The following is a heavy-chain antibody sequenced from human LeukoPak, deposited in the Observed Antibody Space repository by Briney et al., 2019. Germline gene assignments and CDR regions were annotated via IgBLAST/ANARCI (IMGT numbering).Heavy chain of an antibody. CDR2: IRYDGSNK. CDR1: GFTFSSYG. CDR3: AKDLPAYCGGDCYAPLDY. Sequence: GGSLRLSCAASGFTFSSYGMHWVRRAPGKGLEWVAFIRYDGSNKYYADSVKGRFTISRDNSKNTLYLQMNSLRAEDTAVYYCAKDLPAYCGGDCYAPLDYWGQGTLVTVSS. J-gene: IGHJ4*02. V-gene: IGHV3-30*02. D-gene: IGHD2-21*02.